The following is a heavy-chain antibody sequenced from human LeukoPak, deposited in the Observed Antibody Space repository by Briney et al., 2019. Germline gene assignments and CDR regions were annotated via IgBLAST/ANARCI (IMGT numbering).Heavy chain of an antibody. J-gene: IGHJ6*03. CDR1: GFTFSNAW. CDR3: TTGFVVVPAAHAHYYYYMDV. CDR2: IKSKTDGGTT. Sequence: PGGSLRLSCAASGFTFSNAWMSWVRQAPGKGLEWVGRIKSKTDGGTTDYAAPVKGRFTISRDDSKNTLYLQMNSLKTEDTAVYYCTTGFVVVPAAHAHYYYYMDVWGKGTTVTISS. D-gene: IGHD2-2*01. V-gene: IGHV3-15*01.